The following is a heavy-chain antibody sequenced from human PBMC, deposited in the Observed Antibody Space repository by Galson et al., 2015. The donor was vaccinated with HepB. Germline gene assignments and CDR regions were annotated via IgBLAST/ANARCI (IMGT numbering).Heavy chain of an antibody. CDR3: AKRGRMAGGIYYFDY. D-gene: IGHD3-16*01. CDR2: ISSNGGSN. V-gene: IGHV3-23*01. J-gene: IGHJ4*02. Sequence: SLRLSCAASGFAFSTYAMRWVRQAPGKGLEWVAAISSNGGSNYYADSVKGRFTISRDNSKNTLYLQVNSLREEDTALYYCAKRGRMAGGIYYFDYWGQGKLVTVSS. CDR1: GFAFSTYA.